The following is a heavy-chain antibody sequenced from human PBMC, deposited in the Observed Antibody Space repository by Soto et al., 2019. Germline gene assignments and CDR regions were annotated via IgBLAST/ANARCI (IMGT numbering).Heavy chain of an antibody. CDR3: ARDDAGYSSSWYLTYYYYGMDV. J-gene: IGHJ6*02. CDR2: ISAYNGNT. CDR1: GYTFAIYG. V-gene: IGHV1-18*01. Sequence: ASVKVSCKASGYTFAIYGISWVRQAPGQGLEWMGWISAYNGNTNYAQKLQGRVTMTTDTSTSTAYMELRSLRSDDTAVYYCARDDAGYSSSWYLTYYYYGMDVWGQGTTVTVSS. D-gene: IGHD6-13*01.